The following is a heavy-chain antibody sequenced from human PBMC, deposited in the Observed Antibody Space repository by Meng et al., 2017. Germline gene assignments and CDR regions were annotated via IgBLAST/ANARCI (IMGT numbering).Heavy chain of an antibody. D-gene: IGHD6-25*01. CDR2: INPKSGDT. V-gene: IGHV1-2*06. J-gene: IGHJ4*02. CDR1: GYNFPDYY. Sequence: QGELCKSGAEVNKPGSPVKVSCKPSGYNFPDYYIPWVRRAPGQGLEWMGRINPKSGDTHYAQKFQARVTMTGDTSISTAYMELSGLRSDDTAMYYCARDEDISAAGKLFGDYWGQGTLVTVSS. CDR3: ARDEDISAAGKLFGDY.